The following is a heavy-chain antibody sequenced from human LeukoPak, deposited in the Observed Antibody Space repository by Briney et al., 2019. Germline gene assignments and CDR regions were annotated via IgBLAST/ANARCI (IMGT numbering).Heavy chain of an antibody. D-gene: IGHD6-25*01. V-gene: IGHV4-4*07. CDR1: GGSISTFF. Sequence: SETLSLTCTVSGGSISTFFWAWIRQSAGKGLEWIGRINTSGSTNYNPSLRSRVTMSVNTSKNQFSLNLTSVTAADTAVYSCAREGGDPRWLDPWGQGTLVTVSS. CDR3: AREGGDPRWLDP. CDR2: INTSGST. J-gene: IGHJ5*02.